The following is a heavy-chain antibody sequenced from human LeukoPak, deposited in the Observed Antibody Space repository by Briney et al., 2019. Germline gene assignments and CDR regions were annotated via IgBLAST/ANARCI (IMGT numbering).Heavy chain of an antibody. D-gene: IGHD5-24*01. Sequence: SETLSLTCTVSGGSITTYYWSWIRQSPGKGLEWIGYIYHSGSTNYNPSLKSRVTISVDTSKNQFSLKLSSVTAADTAVYYCAREGRWLRDWFDPWGQGTLVTVSS. CDR2: IYHSGST. CDR3: AREGRWLRDWFDP. V-gene: IGHV4-59*01. J-gene: IGHJ5*02. CDR1: GGSITTYY.